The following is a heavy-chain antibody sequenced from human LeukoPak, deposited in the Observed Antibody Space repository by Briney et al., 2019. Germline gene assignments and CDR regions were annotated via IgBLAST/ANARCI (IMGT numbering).Heavy chain of an antibody. Sequence: PSQTLSLTCAISGDSVSRNSAAWNWIRQSTSRGLEWLGRTYYRSKWYNDYAVSVESRITINPDTSKNQFSLQLNSVTPEDTAVYYCARADGDRDGYNFWFDPWGQGTLVTVSS. V-gene: IGHV6-1*01. J-gene: IGHJ5*02. CDR2: TYYRSKWYN. D-gene: IGHD5-24*01. CDR3: ARADGDRDGYNFWFDP. CDR1: GDSVSRNSAA.